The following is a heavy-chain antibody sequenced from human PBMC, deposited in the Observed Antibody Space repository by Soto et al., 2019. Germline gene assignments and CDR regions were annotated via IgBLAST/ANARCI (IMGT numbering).Heavy chain of an antibody. CDR1: GGSISSGGYY. Sequence: QVQLQESGPGLVKPSQTLSLTCTVSGGSISSGGYYWSWIRQHPGQGLEWIGYIYYSGSTYYNPSLKSRVTIPENASKNRFTRRGSSVTDADTAVYYCAEPGSGSSRGARGAFDIWGQGTMVTVSS. V-gene: IGHV4-31*03. D-gene: IGHD1-26*01. CDR2: IYYSGST. CDR3: AEPGSGSSRGARGAFDI. J-gene: IGHJ3*02.